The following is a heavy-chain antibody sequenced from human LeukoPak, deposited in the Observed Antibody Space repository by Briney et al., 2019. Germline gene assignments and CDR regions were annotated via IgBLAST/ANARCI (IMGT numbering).Heavy chain of an antibody. J-gene: IGHJ4*02. CDR2: ISGSGGST. CDR3: AKGRTGYYFDY. CDR1: GFSFSSYA. D-gene: IGHD1-1*01. V-gene: IGHV3-23*01. Sequence: GGSLRLSCAASGFSFSSYAMSWVRQAPGKGLEWVSGISGSGGSTYYADSVKGRFTISRDNSKNTLYLQMNSLRAEDTAVYYCAKGRTGYYFDYWGQETLVTVSS.